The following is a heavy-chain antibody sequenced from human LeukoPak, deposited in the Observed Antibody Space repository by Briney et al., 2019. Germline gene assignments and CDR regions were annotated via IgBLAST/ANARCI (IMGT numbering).Heavy chain of an antibody. D-gene: IGHD6-19*01. CDR1: GFTFDDYA. V-gene: IGHV3-9*03. J-gene: IGHJ5*02. CDR2: ISWNSGSI. CDR3: ARSLGEAVAGTVWFDP. Sequence: GGSLRLSCAASGFTFDDYAMHWVRQAPGKGLEWVSGISWNSGSIVYADSVKGRFTISRDNAKNSLYLQMNSLRAEDMALYYCARSLGEAVAGTVWFDPWGQGTLVTVSS.